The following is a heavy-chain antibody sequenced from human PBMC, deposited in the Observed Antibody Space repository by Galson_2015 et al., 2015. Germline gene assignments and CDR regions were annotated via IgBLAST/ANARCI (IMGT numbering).Heavy chain of an antibody. V-gene: IGHV3-30*18. J-gene: IGHJ6*02. CDR2: ISDEGSIK. Sequence: SLRLSCAASGFTFSSCGMHWVRQAPGKGLEWVALISDEGSIKEYADSVKGRFTISRDNSKNTLSLQMNSLRAEDTAIYYCAKDNEGYCSDGRGHSYYYYGTDVWGQGTTATVS. CDR3: AKDNEGYCSDGRGHSYYYYGTDV. D-gene: IGHD2-15*01. CDR1: GFTFSSCG.